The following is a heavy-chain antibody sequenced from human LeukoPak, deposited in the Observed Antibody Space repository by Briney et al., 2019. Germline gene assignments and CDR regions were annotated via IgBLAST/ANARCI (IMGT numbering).Heavy chain of an antibody. J-gene: IGHJ4*02. CDR1: GGSFSGYY. CDR2: IKQDGSEK. D-gene: IGHD3-3*01. V-gene: IGHV3-7*01. CDR3: ARDRDFWSGYYTR. Sequence: PSETLSLTCAVYGGSFSGYYWSWVRQAPGKGLEWVANIKQDGSEKYYVDSVKGRFTISRDNAKNSLYLQMNSLRAEDTAVYYCARDRDFWSGYYTRWGQGTLVTVSS.